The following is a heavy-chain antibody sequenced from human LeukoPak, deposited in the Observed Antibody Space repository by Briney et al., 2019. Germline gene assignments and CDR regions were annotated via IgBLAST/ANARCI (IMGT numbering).Heavy chain of an antibody. CDR1: GFTFSSYA. Sequence: GGSLRLSCAASGFTFSSYAMSWVRQAPGKGLEWVSAISGSGGSTYYADSVKGRFTISRDNSKNTLYLQMNSLRAEDTVVYYCAKLWGYDSSGYYYDPYGMDVWGQGTTVTVSS. J-gene: IGHJ6*02. CDR3: AKLWGYDSSGYYYDPYGMDV. CDR2: ISGSGGST. V-gene: IGHV3-23*01. D-gene: IGHD3-22*01.